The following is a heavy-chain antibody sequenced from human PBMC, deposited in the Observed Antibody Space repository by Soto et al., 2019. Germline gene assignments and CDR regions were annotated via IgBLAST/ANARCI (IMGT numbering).Heavy chain of an antibody. J-gene: IGHJ3*01. Sequence: LRLSCAASGFSFSSYEMNWVRQAPGKGLEWISYIGGSGGTKYSADSVKGRFIISRDNAQNSLYLQMNSLRVEDTGVYYCARDRGGDVGQFLFPDGFDLWGQGTMVTVSS. CDR3: ARDRGGDVGQFLFPDGFDL. V-gene: IGHV3-48*03. CDR2: IGGSGGTK. D-gene: IGHD3-10*01. CDR1: GFSFSSYE.